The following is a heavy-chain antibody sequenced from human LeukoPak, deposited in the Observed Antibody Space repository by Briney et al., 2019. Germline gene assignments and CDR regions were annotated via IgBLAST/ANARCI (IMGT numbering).Heavy chain of an antibody. CDR3: ARDPGYSYAMDS. Sequence: RGSLRLSCAASGFTFSSYSMNWVRQAPGKGPEWISYISHGSSRIFYADFVEGRFTVSRDDAKNALYLQMNSLRVEDTAVYYCARDPGYSYAMDSWGQGTLVIVSS. CDR1: GFTFSSYS. V-gene: IGHV3-48*01. J-gene: IGHJ4*02. D-gene: IGHD5-18*01. CDR2: ISHGSSRI.